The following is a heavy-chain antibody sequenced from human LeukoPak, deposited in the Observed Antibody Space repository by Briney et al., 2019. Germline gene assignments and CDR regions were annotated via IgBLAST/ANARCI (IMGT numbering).Heavy chain of an antibody. CDR2: ISPSGDST. CDR3: ARRLLTGGVTDFFDF. D-gene: IGHD2-21*02. CDR1: GFTFSTYV. Sequence: PGGSLRLSCAASGFTFSTYVMNWFRQAPGEGLEWVAAISPSGDSTTYRDSVKGQFTISRDNSRNRLYLQMNTLTVEDTAIYYSARRLLTGGVTDFFDFWGRELWSPSPQ. V-gene: IGHV3-23*01. J-gene: IGHJ4*02.